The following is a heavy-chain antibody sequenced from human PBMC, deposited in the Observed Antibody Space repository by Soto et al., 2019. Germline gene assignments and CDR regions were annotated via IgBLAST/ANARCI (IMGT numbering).Heavy chain of an antibody. D-gene: IGHD3-10*01. CDR1: GGTLSDHG. J-gene: IGHJ3*02. Sequence: QVQLEQSGAEVKKPGSSVKVSCKASGGTLSDHGVAWLRQAPGQGLEWMGGTIPVFNTAKYAQKFQGRVTVTADKFTNIAYMELSSLRSEDTAFYFCALGVYGSGNYYTGPSAFDILGQGTMVIVSS. CDR3: ALGVYGSGNYYTGPSAFDI. CDR2: TIPVFNTA. V-gene: IGHV1-69*06.